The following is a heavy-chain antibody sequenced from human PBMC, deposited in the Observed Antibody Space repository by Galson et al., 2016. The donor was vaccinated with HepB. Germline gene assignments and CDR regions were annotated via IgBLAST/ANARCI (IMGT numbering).Heavy chain of an antibody. CDR3: ARAVTRTGLGTFDV. Sequence: SLRLSCAASGFTFSSSFMSWVRQAPGKGLEWVSVIYSSGSRYYTDSVKGRFTISRHNSKNTLYLQMNSLRPEDTAVYYCARAVTRTGLGTFDVWGQGTMVTASS. J-gene: IGHJ3*01. CDR2: IYSSGSR. V-gene: IGHV3-53*04. CDR1: GFTFSSSF. D-gene: IGHD3/OR15-3a*01.